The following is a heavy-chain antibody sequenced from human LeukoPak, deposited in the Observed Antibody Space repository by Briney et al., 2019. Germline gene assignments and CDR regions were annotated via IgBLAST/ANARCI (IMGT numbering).Heavy chain of an antibody. V-gene: IGHV1-18*04. CDR2: ISTYNGNT. Sequence: ASVKVSCKASGYTFTSYGISWVRRAPGQGLEWMGWISTYNGNTNYAQKLQGRVTMTTDTSTSTAYMELRSLRSDDTAVYYCARHIAVVGYFQHWGQGTLVTVSS. CDR1: GYTFTSYG. CDR3: ARHIAVVGYFQH. J-gene: IGHJ1*01. D-gene: IGHD6-19*01.